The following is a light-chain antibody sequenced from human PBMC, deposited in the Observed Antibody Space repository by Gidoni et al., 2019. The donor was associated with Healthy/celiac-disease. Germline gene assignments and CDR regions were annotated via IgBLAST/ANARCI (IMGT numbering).Light chain of an antibody. Sequence: DIHMTQSPSTLSASVGDRVTITCRASQSISSWLAWYHQKPGKAPKLLAYKPSSLESGVPPRFGGSGSGTEFTLTISSMQPDDFATYYCQQYNSAFTFGPGTKVDIK. CDR2: KPS. CDR1: QSISSW. J-gene: IGKJ3*01. CDR3: QQYNSAFT. V-gene: IGKV1-5*03.